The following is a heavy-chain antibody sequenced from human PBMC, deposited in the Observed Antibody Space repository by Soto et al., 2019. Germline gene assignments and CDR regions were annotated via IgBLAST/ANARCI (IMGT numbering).Heavy chain of an antibody. CDR2: IYYSGTT. CDR1: GGSISNRNYY. J-gene: IGHJ4*02. D-gene: IGHD3-10*01. V-gene: IGHV4-39*01. Sequence: PSETLSLTCTVSGGSISNRNYYWGWIRQPPGKGLEWIASIYYSGTTYYNTSLKSRVTISVDTSKNQFSLKLSSVTAADTAVYYCARLGGSGSYAFDYWGQGTLVTVSS. CDR3: ARLGGSGSYAFDY.